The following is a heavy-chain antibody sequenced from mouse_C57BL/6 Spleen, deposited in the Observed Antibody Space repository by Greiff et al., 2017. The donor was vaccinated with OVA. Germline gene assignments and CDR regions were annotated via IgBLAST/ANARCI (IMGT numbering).Heavy chain of an antibody. CDR2: IDPEDGET. D-gene: IGHD1-1*01. CDR1: GFNIKDYY. J-gene: IGHJ4*01. V-gene: IGHV14-2*01. CDR3: AFYYYGSSPYAMDY. Sequence: EVQGVESGAELVKPGASVKLSCTASGFNIKDYYMHWVKQRTEQGLEWIGRIDPEDGETKYAPKFQGKATITADTSSNTAYLQLSSLTSEDTAVYYCAFYYYGSSPYAMDYWGQGTSVTVSS.